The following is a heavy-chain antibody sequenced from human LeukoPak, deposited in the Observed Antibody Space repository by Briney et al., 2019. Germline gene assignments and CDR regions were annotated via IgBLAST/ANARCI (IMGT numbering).Heavy chain of an antibody. J-gene: IGHJ4*02. CDR3: TTANYGAYDY. Sequence: GGSLRLSCAASGFTFSNAWMNWVRQAPGKGLEWVGHIKSETDGGTMDYAAPVKGRFTISRDDSKNTLYLQMNSLKTEDTAVYYCTTANYGAYDYWGRGTLVTVSS. D-gene: IGHD4-17*01. CDR1: GFTFSNAW. V-gene: IGHV3-15*01. CDR2: IKSETDGGTM.